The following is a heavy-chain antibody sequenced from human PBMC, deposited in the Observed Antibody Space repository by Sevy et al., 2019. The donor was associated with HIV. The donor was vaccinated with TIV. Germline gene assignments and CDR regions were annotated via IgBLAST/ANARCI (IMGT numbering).Heavy chain of an antibody. D-gene: IGHD5-18*01. J-gene: IGHJ4*02. CDR2: MKQDGSEK. V-gene: IGHV3-7*01. CDR1: GFTFSSYW. Sequence: GESLKISCAASGFTFSSYWMSWVHQAPGKGLEWVATMKQDGSEKYYVDSVKGRFTISRDNAKHSLYLQMNSLRAEDTAVYYCVREGLGGFSYSLDCWGQGTLVTVSS. CDR3: VREGLGGFSYSLDC.